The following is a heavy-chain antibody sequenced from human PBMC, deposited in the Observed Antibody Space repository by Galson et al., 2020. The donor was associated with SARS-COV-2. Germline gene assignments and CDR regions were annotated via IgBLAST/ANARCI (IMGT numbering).Heavy chain of an antibody. D-gene: IGHD3-9*01. CDR3: ARIRESYYDILTGYPYYYYGMDV. J-gene: IGHJ6*02. Sequence: SGPTLVKPTETLTLTCTVSGFSLSNARMGVSWIRQPPGKALEWLAHIFSNDEKSYSTSLKSRLTISKDTSKSQVVLTMTNMDPVDTATYYCARIRESYYDILTGYPYYYYGMDVWGQGTTVTVSS. CDR2: IFSNDEK. CDR1: GFSLSNARMG. V-gene: IGHV2-26*01.